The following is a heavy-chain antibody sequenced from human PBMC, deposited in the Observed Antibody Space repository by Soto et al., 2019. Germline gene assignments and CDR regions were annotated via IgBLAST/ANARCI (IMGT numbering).Heavy chain of an antibody. V-gene: IGHV3-48*03. CDR1: GFTFSSYE. J-gene: IGHJ5*02. Sequence: QAGGSLRLSCAASGFTFSSYEMNWVRQAPGKGLEWVSYISSSGSTIYYADSVKGRFTISRDNAKNSLYLQMNSLRAEDTAVYYCASSGGWTPHSFDPWGQGTLVTVSS. CDR3: ASSGGWTPHSFDP. CDR2: ISSSGSTI. D-gene: IGHD6-19*01.